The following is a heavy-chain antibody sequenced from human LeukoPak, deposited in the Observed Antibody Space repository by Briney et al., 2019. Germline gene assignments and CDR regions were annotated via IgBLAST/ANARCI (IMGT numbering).Heavy chain of an antibody. J-gene: IGHJ4*02. CDR2: ISSSSSYI. Sequence: GGSLRLSCAASGFTFSSYSMSWVRQAPGKGLEGVSSISSSSSYIYYADSVKGRFTISRDNAKNSLYLQMNSLRAEDTAVYYCARVSIAAAVTPYYFDYWGQGTLVTVSS. V-gene: IGHV3-21*01. CDR1: GFTFSSYS. D-gene: IGHD6-13*01. CDR3: ARVSIAAAVTPYYFDY.